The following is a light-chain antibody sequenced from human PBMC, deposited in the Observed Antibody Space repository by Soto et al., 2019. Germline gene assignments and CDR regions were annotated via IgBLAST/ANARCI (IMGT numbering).Light chain of an antibody. J-gene: IGLJ3*02. CDR2: GNS. CDR1: SSNSGAGYD. V-gene: IGLV1-40*01. Sequence: QSVLTQPPSVSGVPGQRVTISCTGSSSNSGAGYDVHWYQQLPGTAPKLLIYGNSNRPSGVPDRFSGSKSCTSASLAITGLQAEDDADYYCQSYDSSLSGWVFGGETKLTVL. CDR3: QSYDSSLSGWV.